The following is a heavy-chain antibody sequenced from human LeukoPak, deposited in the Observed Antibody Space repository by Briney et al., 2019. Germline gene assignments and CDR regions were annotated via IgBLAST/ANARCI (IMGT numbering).Heavy chain of an antibody. CDR3: AREVVKGYTFDY. CDR1: GVTFSSYA. V-gene: IGHV3-23*01. J-gene: IGHJ4*02. D-gene: IGHD2-21*01. Sequence: GGSLRLSREASGVTFSSYAMSWVRQAPGKGLEWVSAISGSGDSTYYADSVKGRFTVSRDNSKNTLYLQMNSLRAEDTAVYYCAREVVKGYTFDYWGQGTLVTVSS. CDR2: ISGSGDST.